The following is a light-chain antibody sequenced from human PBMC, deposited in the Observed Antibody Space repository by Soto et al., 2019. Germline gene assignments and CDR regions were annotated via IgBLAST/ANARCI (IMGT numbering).Light chain of an antibody. CDR1: ENVRTF. J-gene: IGKJ1*01. CDR3: QQHSHWPPWT. Sequence: EVVLTQSPATLSLSPGERATLSCRASENVRTFVDWYQQKPGQAPRLLIHGASNRATGIPDRFSGSGSGTDFTLTISNLEPEDFAVYYCQQHSHWPPWTFG. CDR2: GAS. V-gene: IGKV3-11*01.